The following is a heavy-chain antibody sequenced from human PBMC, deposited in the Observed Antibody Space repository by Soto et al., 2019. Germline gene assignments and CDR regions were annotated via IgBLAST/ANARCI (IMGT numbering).Heavy chain of an antibody. CDR3: ARVGEYYDSSGYFLSSWFDP. CDR2: ICCSGST. D-gene: IGHD3-22*01. V-gene: IGHV4-61*08. Sequence: SEALGLRCTVSGGSVSSGGYFWSWIRQPPGKGLGLIGYICCSGSTNYNPSLRSRVTISVDTSKNQCSLKLSSVTAADTAVYYCARVGEYYDSSGYFLSSWFDPWGQGTLLTVS. J-gene: IGHJ5*02. CDR1: GGSVSSGGYF.